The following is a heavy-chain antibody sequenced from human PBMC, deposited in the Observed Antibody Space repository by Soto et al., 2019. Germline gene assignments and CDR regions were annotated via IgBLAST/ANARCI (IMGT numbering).Heavy chain of an antibody. J-gene: IGHJ6*02. CDR2: ISYDGSNK. D-gene: IGHD4-4*01. Sequence: GGSLRLSCAASGFTFSSYGMHRVRQAPGKGLEWVAVISYDGSNKYYADSVKGRFTISRDNSKNTLYLQMNSLRAEDTAVYYCAKVGYSNPPGDYYGMDVWGQGTTVTVSS. CDR1: GFTFSSYG. CDR3: AKVGYSNPPGDYYGMDV. V-gene: IGHV3-30*18.